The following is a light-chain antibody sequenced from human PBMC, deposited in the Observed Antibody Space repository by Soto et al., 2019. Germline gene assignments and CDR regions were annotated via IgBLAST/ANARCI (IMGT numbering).Light chain of an antibody. Sequence: VLTQSPATLSVYPGERATLSCRASQSVSSNLAWYQQKPGQAPRLLIYGASTRATGIPARFSGSGSGTEFTLTISSLQSEDFAVYYCQQYNNWPRTFGQGTKV. V-gene: IGKV3-15*01. CDR2: GAS. J-gene: IGKJ1*01. CDR1: QSVSSN. CDR3: QQYNNWPRT.